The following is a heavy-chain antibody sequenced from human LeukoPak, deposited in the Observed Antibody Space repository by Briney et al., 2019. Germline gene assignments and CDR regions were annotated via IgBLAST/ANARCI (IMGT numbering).Heavy chain of an antibody. J-gene: IGHJ4*02. CDR2: ISYDGSNR. Sequence: GGSLRLSCADCGFTFSSYGMHWVRQAPGKGLEWVAVISYDGSNRYYADSVKGRFTISRDNSKNTLYLQMNSLRAEDRAVYYCAKDVGLDYWGQGTLVTVSS. CDR1: GFTFSSYG. V-gene: IGHV3-30*18. D-gene: IGHD3-10*01. CDR3: AKDVGLDY.